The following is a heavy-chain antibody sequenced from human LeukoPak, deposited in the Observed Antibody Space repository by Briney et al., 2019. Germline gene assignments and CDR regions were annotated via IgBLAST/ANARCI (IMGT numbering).Heavy chain of an antibody. CDR3: ASSAGALIDC. D-gene: IGHD6-19*01. Sequence: PGRSLRLSCAASGXTFSNYDVHWVRQAPGKGLEWVAVIWFDGSNKFYADSVKGRFTISRDNSKNTLYLQMKSLRAEDTAVYYCASSAGALIDCWGQGTLVIVSS. CDR1: GXTFSNYD. CDR2: IWFDGSNK. V-gene: IGHV3-33*01. J-gene: IGHJ4*02.